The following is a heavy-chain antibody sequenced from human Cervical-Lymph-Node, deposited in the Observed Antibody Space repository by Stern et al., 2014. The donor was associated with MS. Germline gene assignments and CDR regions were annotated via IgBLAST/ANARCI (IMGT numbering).Heavy chain of an antibody. CDR1: GYTLTAYF. J-gene: IGHJ4*02. D-gene: IGHD1-26*01. CDR3: ARDRGSYSDY. CDR2: ISPKTGSA. V-gene: IGHV1-2*02. Sequence: VQLVESGAEVERPGASVKVSCKASGYTLTAYFLHWVRQAPGQGLEWMGLISPKTGSATYAQKFQDRVTMTRDTSINTGYMEVSSLRSDDTAVYYCARDRGSYSDYWGQGTLVAVSS.